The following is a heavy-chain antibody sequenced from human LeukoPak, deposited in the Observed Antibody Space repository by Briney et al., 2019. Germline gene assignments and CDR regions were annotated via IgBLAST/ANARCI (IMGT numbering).Heavy chain of an antibody. Sequence: GSLRLSCAASGFTFSTSDMHWVRQAPGKGLEWVSFIQYDGSRKNYVDSVKGRFTISRDNSKNTLYLQMNSLRAEDTALYYCARGSTHYDVLTGYHYYFDYWGQGTLVTVSS. V-gene: IGHV3-30*02. J-gene: IGHJ4*02. CDR3: ARGSTHYDVLTGYHYYFDY. CDR2: IQYDGSRK. D-gene: IGHD3-9*01. CDR1: GFTFSTSD.